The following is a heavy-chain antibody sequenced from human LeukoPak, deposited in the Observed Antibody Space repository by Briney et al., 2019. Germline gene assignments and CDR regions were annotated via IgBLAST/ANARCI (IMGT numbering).Heavy chain of an antibody. CDR2: ISVSGNT. CDR1: GFTLSSYA. V-gene: IGHV3-23*01. CDR3: ASRDYYDSSGYFDAFDI. Sequence: GGSLRLSCAASGFTLSSYAMSWVRQGPGKGLEWVSAISVSGNTYHADSVKGRFTISRDDSKNTLYLQMNSLRAEDTAVYYCASRDYYDSSGYFDAFDIWGQGTMVTVSS. J-gene: IGHJ3*02. D-gene: IGHD3-22*01.